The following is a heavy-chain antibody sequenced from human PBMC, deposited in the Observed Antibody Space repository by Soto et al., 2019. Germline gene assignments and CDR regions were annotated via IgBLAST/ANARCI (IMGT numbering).Heavy chain of an antibody. Sequence: GGSLRLSCAASGFTFSRDGMSWVRQAPGKGLEWVSLITDNGGSTYYADSVKGRFTISRDNTKNTLFLQMNSLRAEDTAVYYCAKERATTTAFDYWGQGAMVTVYS. J-gene: IGHJ4*02. CDR3: AKERATTTAFDY. D-gene: IGHD4-17*01. CDR2: ITDNGGST. CDR1: GFTFSRDG. V-gene: IGHV3-23*01.